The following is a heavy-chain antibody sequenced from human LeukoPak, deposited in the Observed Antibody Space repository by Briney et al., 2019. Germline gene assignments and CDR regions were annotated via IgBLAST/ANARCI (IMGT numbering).Heavy chain of an antibody. D-gene: IGHD5-12*01. CDR2: ISTVGTTK. CDR3: ARDPGDIASCLDS. V-gene: IGHV3-48*04. J-gene: IGHJ4*02. Sequence: GGSLRLSSAASGFNFDSYSMNWVRQAPGKGLEWVAYISTVGTTKYYSDSVKGRFTISRDNAKNLMYLQINSLRVEDTAVYYCARDPGDIASCLDSWGQGTLVTVSS. CDR1: GFNFDSYS.